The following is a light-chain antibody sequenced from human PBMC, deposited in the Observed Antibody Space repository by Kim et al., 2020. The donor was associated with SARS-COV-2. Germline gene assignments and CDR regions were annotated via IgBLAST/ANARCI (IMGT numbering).Light chain of an antibody. CDR1: QSVSTY. Sequence: PGERATLSCRARQSVSTYLAWYQQKPGQAPRLLIYDASNRATGIPARFSGSGSGTDFTLTISSLEAEDSAVYYCQQRSNWPRNTFGQGTRLEIK. CDR2: DAS. V-gene: IGKV3-11*01. CDR3: QQRSNWPRNT. J-gene: IGKJ5*01.